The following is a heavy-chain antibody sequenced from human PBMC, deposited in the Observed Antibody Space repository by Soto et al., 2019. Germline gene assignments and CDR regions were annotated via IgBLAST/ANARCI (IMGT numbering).Heavy chain of an antibody. D-gene: IGHD1-20*01. J-gene: IGHJ4*02. CDR3: ARRYGVAYDY. CDR1: GDAIRTYY. CDR2: IYYSGST. V-gene: IGHV4-59*08. Sequence: PSETLSLTCTVSGDAIRTYYWNWIRQPPGKGLEWIGYIYYSGSTNYNPSLKSRVTISVDTSKNQFSLKLSSETAADTAVYYCARRYGVAYDYWGQGTLVTVSS.